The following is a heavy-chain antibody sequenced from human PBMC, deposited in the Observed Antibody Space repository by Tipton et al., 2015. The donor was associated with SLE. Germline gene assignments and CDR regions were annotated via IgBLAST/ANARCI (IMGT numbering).Heavy chain of an antibody. V-gene: IGHV4-34*01. D-gene: IGHD6-6*01. CDR2: INHSGST. J-gene: IGHJ4*02. CDR3: TRLAGRRFPFDS. CDR1: GGSFSGYY. Sequence: TLSLTCAVYGGSFSGYYWSWIRQPPGKGLEWIGEINHSGSTNYSPSLESRVTISVDTSKNQFSLKLSSVTAADTAVYFCTRLAGRRFPFDSWGQGTLVTVSS.